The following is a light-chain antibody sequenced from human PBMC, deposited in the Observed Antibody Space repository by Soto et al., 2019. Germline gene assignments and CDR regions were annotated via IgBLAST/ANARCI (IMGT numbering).Light chain of an antibody. CDR1: QSVFSN. J-gene: IGKJ1*01. Sequence: EIVVTQSPATLSVSPGESATLSCRASQSVFSNLAWYQQKPGQAPRLLIYGASTRATDVPARFSGSGSGTEFILTISSLQSEDFAVYYCQQYNFWPRTFGHGTKVEIK. CDR3: QQYNFWPRT. CDR2: GAS. V-gene: IGKV3-15*01.